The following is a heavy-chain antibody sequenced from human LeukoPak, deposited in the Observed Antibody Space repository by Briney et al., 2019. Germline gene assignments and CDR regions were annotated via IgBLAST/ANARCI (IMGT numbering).Heavy chain of an antibody. J-gene: IGHJ4*02. CDR1: GFPFSVYA. Sequence: GGSLRLSCAASGFPFSVYAMNWVRQAPGKGLEWVSYIAGSDTRTYYADSVKGRFTISRDNAKNSLFLQMNSLRAEDTALYYCTTLGYHLDSWGQGTLVTVSS. V-gene: IGHV3-48*03. CDR3: TTLGYHLDS. CDR2: IAGSDTRT. D-gene: IGHD3-22*01.